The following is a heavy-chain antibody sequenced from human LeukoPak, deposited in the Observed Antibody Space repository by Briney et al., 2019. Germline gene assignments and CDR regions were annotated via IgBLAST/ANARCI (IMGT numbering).Heavy chain of an antibody. Sequence: ASVKVSCKASGYTFINFRLHWVRQAPGQGLEWMGWINAYNGDTNYAQKLQGRVTMTTDTSTSTAYMELRGLRSDDTAVYYCARDYGSRLVHDNTALRWGQGTLVTVSS. CDR3: ARDYGSRLVHDNTALR. CDR1: GYTFINFR. V-gene: IGHV1-18*01. CDR2: INAYNGDT. D-gene: IGHD3-10*01. J-gene: IGHJ4*02.